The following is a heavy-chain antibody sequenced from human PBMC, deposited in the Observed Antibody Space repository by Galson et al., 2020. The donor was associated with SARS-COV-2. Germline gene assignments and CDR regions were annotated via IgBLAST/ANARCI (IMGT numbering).Heavy chain of an antibody. CDR1: GGSISSYY. J-gene: IGHJ6*03. CDR3: ARLASPLGYIDVNHMDV. D-gene: IGHD3-9*01. CDR2: IHYTGST. Sequence: SETLSLTCTVSGGSISSYYWTWIRQPPGKGLEWIGYIHYTGSTTYNPSLKSRVTISVDTSKNQFSLKVNSVTAADTAVYYCARLASPLGYIDVNHMDVWGKGTTVTISS. V-gene: IGHV4-59*13.